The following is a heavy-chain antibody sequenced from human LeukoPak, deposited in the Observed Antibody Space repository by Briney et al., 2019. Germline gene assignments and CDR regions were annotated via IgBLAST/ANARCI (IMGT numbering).Heavy chain of an antibody. CDR2: INHSGST. CDR3: AGELYYYDSSGYYRPRLFDY. CDR1: GGSFSGYY. V-gene: IGHV4-34*01. Sequence: SETLSLTCAVYGGSFSGYYWSWIRQPPGKGLEWIGEINHSGSTNYNPSLKSRVTISVDTSKNQFSLKLSSVTAADTAVYYCAGELYYYDSSGYYRPRLFDYWGQGTLVTVSS. J-gene: IGHJ4*02. D-gene: IGHD3-22*01.